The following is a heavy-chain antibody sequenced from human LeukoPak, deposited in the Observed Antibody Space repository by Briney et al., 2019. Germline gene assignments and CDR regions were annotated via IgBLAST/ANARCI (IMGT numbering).Heavy chain of an antibody. CDR1: GFTFSSYW. D-gene: IGHD3-10*01. CDR2: IYIDESST. J-gene: IGHJ4*02. V-gene: IGHV3-74*01. CDR3: AIATHGVITNTTVDY. Sequence: GGSLRLSCADSGFTFSSYWVHWVRQAPGKGLVWVSRIYIDESSTAYAGSVKGRFTTSRDNAKNTLYLQMNSLRAEDTAVYYCAIATHGVITNTTVDYWGQGTLVTVSS.